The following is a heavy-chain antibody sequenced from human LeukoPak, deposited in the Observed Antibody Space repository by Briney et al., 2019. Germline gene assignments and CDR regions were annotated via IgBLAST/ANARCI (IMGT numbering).Heavy chain of an antibody. CDR1: GFTFSSYS. CDR2: ITSSSSTI. Sequence: GGSLRLSCAASGFTFSSYSMNWVRQAPGKGLEWISYITSSSSTIYYADSVKGRFTISRDNAKNSLFLQMISLRDEDTAVYHCAISDSLWGQGTLVTVSS. J-gene: IGHJ4*02. D-gene: IGHD3-22*01. V-gene: IGHV3-48*02. CDR3: AISDSL.